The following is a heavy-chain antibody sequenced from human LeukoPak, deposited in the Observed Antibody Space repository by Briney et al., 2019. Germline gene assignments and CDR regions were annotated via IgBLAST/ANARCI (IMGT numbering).Heavy chain of an antibody. D-gene: IGHD3-22*01. CDR1: GGSFSGYY. J-gene: IGHJ6*03. V-gene: IGHV4-34*01. CDR2: INHSGST. Sequence: SETLSLTCAVYGGSFSGYYWSWIRQPPGKGLEWIGEINHSGSTNYNPSLKSRVTISVDTSKNQFSLKLSSVTAADTAVYYCARPYYYDSGGYTTSYYYMDVWGKGTTVTVSS. CDR3: ARPYYYDSGGYTTSYYYMDV.